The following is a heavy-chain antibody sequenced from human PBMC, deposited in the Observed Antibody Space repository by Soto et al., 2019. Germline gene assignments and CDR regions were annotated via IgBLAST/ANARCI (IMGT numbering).Heavy chain of an antibody. CDR2: VYYSGSV. D-gene: IGHD3-10*01. CDR3: ARRLNLGSFDH. J-gene: IGHJ5*02. CDR1: GVSLTGYH. Sequence: SETLSLTCNVSGVSLTGYHWNWIRQPPGKTLEWIGFVYYSGSVSYNPSLKGRASISVDRSKNQFSLRLTSATAADTAVYYCARRLNLGSFDHWGQGTLVTVSS. V-gene: IGHV4-59*01.